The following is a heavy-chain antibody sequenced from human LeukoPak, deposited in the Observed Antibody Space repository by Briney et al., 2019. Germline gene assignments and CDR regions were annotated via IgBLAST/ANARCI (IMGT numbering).Heavy chain of an antibody. Sequence: GGSLRLSCAASGFTFDDYGMSWVRQAPGKGLEWVSGINWNGGSTGYADSVKGRFTISRDNAKNSLYLQMNSLRAEDTALYYCAREGYGVYRHDAFDIWGQGTMVTVSS. D-gene: IGHD4-17*01. J-gene: IGHJ3*02. CDR1: GFTFDDYG. V-gene: IGHV3-20*04. CDR2: INWNGGST. CDR3: AREGYGVYRHDAFDI.